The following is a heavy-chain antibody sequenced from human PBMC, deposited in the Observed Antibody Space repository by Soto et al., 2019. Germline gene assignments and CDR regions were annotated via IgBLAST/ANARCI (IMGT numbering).Heavy chain of an antibody. CDR1: GDTFTSYY. CDR3: AADQHEFMEHGMDV. D-gene: IGHD1-1*01. J-gene: IGHJ6*02. Sequence: ASVKVSCKASGDTFTSYYMHWVRQAPGQGLEWMGIINPSGNTNYAQKFQERVTITRDMSTSTAYMELSSLRSEDTAVYYCAADQHEFMEHGMDVWGQGTTVTVSS. V-gene: IGHV1-46*01. CDR2: INPSGNT.